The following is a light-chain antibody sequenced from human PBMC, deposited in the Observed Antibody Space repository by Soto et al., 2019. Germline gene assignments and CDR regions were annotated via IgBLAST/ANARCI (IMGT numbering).Light chain of an antibody. Sequence: VMTQSPGTLSLSPGEGSTLSCRASQSVSSNLAWYQQKPGQAPRLLIYGASTRATGIPARFSGSGSGTEFTLTISSLQSEDFAVYYCQQYNNWPWTFGQGTKVDIK. CDR1: QSVSSN. CDR3: QQYNNWPWT. J-gene: IGKJ1*01. V-gene: IGKV3-15*01. CDR2: GAS.